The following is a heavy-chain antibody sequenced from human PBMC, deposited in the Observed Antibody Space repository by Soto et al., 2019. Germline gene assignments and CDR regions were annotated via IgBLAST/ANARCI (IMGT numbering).Heavy chain of an antibody. CDR3: AATPYIVVVTAMTRAKYFQH. Sequence: SETLSLTCAVYGGSFSGYYWSWIRQPPGKGLEWIGEINHSGSTNYNPSLKSRVTISVDTSKNQFSLKLSSVTAADTAVYSCAATPYIVVVTAMTRAKYFQHWGQGTLVTVSS. J-gene: IGHJ1*01. CDR1: GGSFSGYY. V-gene: IGHV4-34*01. D-gene: IGHD2-21*02. CDR2: INHSGST.